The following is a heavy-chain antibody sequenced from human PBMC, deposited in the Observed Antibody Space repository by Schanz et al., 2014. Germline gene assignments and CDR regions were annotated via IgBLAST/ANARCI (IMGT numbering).Heavy chain of an antibody. CDR2: IGVDGTTT. CDR1: GFAFSSYG. V-gene: IGHV3-48*04. CDR3: LAPDYGMDV. Sequence: EVQLVESGGGLVEPGGSLRLSCLASGFAFSSYGMNWLRQAPGKGLEWVSVIGVDGTTTYYADSVKGRFTISRDNAKNSLFLQMNSLRAEDTAVYYCLAPDYGMDVWGQGTTVTVSS. J-gene: IGHJ6*02.